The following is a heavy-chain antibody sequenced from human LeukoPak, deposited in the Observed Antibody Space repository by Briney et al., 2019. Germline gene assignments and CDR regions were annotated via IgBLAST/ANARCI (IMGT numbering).Heavy chain of an antibody. J-gene: IGHJ2*01. CDR2: IYYSGST. D-gene: IGHD5-12*01. CDR3: ARISKGVGYSGRGFDL. V-gene: IGHV4-39*01. Sequence: SETLSLTCTVSGGSISSSSYYWGWIRQPPGKGLEWIGSIYYSGSTYYNPSLKSRVTISVDTSKNQFSLKLSSVTAADTAVYYCARISKGVGYSGRGFDLWGRGTLVTVSS. CDR1: GGSISSSSYY.